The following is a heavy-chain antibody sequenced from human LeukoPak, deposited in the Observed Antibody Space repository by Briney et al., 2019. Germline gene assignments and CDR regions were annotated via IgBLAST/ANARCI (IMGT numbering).Heavy chain of an antibody. Sequence: PGGSLRPSCSASGFTFSTYAMHWVRQAPGKGLEYVSAISSNGGSTYYADSVKGRFTISRDNSKNTLYLQMSSLRAEDTAVYYCVKGNSVKYLPRYGMDVWGKGTTVTVSS. V-gene: IGHV3-64D*06. J-gene: IGHJ6*04. D-gene: IGHD2/OR15-2a*01. CDR1: GFTFSTYA. CDR2: ISSNGGST. CDR3: VKGNSVKYLPRYGMDV.